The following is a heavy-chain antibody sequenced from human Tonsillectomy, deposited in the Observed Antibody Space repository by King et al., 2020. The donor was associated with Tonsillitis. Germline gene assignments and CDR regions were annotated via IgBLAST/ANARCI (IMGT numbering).Heavy chain of an antibody. CDR1: GFTVSSLS. Sequence: VQLQESGGGLVQPGGSLRLSCAVSGFTVSSLSMSWVRQAPGKGLECVSVSNSGGTATYADAVKGRFTLSRHNSENKLYLQVNSLRAEDTAVYYCATFVGISAGFDFWGRGTLVTVSS. CDR2: SNSGGTA. V-gene: IGHV3-53*04. D-gene: IGHD2/OR15-2a*01. J-gene: IGHJ4*02. CDR3: ATFVGISAGFDF.